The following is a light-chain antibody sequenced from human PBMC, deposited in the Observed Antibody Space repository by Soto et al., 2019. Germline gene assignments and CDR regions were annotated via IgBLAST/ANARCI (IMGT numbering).Light chain of an antibody. J-gene: IGLJ2*01. CDR3: SSYAGSNTVV. Sequence: QSALTQPPSASGSPGQSVTISCTGTSSDVGGYNYVSWYQQHPGKAPKLMIHEVTKRPSGVPDRFSGSKSGNTASLTVSGLQAEDEADYYCSSYAGSNTVVFGGGPKLTVL. CDR2: EVT. V-gene: IGLV2-8*01. CDR1: SSDVGGYNY.